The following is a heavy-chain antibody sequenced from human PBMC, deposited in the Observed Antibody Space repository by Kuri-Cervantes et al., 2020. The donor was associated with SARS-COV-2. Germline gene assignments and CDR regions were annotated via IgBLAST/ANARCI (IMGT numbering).Heavy chain of an antibody. CDR2: ISYDGSNK. V-gene: IGHV3-30-3*01. J-gene: IGHJ6*03. CDR1: GFTFSSYA. Sequence: GESLKISCAASGFTFSSYAMHWVRQAPGKGLEWVAVISYDGSNKYYADSVKGRFTISRDNAKNSLYLQMNSLRAEDTAVYYCARNKSGSWYRVGYYMDVWGKGTTVTVSS. CDR3: ARNKSGSWYRVGYYMDV. D-gene: IGHD6-13*01.